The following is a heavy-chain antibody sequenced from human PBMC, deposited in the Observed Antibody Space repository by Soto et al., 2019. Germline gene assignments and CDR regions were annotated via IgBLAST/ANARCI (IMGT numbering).Heavy chain of an antibody. D-gene: IGHD1-26*01. J-gene: IGHJ4*02. Sequence: EVQLVESGGDLVQPGGSLRLSCAASGFTFSTYWMTWVRQAPGKGLEWLANIKEDGSEKYHVDSVMGRFTISRDNAKQSLYLQMNSLRAEDTAVYYCVRLVGPGGVDRFDCWGQGTLVTVSS. V-gene: IGHV3-7*05. CDR3: VRLVGPGGVDRFDC. CDR2: IKEDGSEK. CDR1: GFTFSTYW.